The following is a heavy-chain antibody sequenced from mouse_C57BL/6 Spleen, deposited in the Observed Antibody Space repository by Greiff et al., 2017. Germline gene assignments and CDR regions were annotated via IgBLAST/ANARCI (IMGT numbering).Heavy chain of an antibody. CDR3: ARGLPYLDY. V-gene: IGHV1-55*01. D-gene: IGHD2-10*01. CDR1: GYTFTSYW. J-gene: IGHJ2*01. Sequence: QVQLQQPGAELVKPGASVKMSCKASGYTFTSYWITWVKQRPGQGLEWIGDIYPGSGSTNYNEKFKSKATLAVDTSSSTAYMQLRSLTSVDSAVYYSARGLPYLDYWGQGTTLTVSS. CDR2: IYPGSGST.